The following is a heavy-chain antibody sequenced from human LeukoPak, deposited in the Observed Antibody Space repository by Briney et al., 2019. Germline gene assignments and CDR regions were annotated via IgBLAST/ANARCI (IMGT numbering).Heavy chain of an antibody. V-gene: IGHV1-2*02. CDR3: ARGITIFGVVIGPRVGY. Sequence: ASVKVSCKASGYTFTGYYMHWVRQAPGQGLEWMGWINPNSGGTNYAQKFQGRVTMTRDTSISTAYMELSRLRSDDTAVYYCARGITIFGVVIGPRVGYWGQGTLVTVSS. J-gene: IGHJ4*02. CDR2: INPNSGGT. D-gene: IGHD3-3*01. CDR1: GYTFTGYY.